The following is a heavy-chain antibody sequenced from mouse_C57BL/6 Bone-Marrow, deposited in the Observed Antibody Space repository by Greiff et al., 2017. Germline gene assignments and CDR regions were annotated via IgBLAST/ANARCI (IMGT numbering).Heavy chain of an antibody. V-gene: IGHV1-7*01. J-gene: IGHJ2*01. D-gene: IGHD2-3*01. CDR2: INPSSGYT. CDR1: GYTFTSYW. CDR3: ARDGYYYFDY. Sequence: QVQLQQSGAELAKPGASVKLSCKASGYTFTSYWMHWVKQRPGQGLEWIGYINPSSGYTKYNQKFKDKATLPADKSSSTAYMQLSSLTYEDSAVYYCARDGYYYFDYWGQGTTLTVSS.